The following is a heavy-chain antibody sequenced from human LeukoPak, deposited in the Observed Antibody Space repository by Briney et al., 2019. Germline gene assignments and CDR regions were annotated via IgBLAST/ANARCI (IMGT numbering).Heavy chain of an antibody. CDR3: ARDRLTYYYDSSGYYVPGY. CDR1: TLTFSSYA. Sequence: GGSLRLSCTASTLTFSSYAMHWVRQAPGKGLEWVAVISFDGTDEYYADSVKGRFTISRDNSKNTLYLQMNSLRADDTAVYYCARDRLTYYYDSSGYYVPGYWGQGTLVTVSS. J-gene: IGHJ4*02. V-gene: IGHV3-30*04. D-gene: IGHD3-22*01. CDR2: ISFDGTDE.